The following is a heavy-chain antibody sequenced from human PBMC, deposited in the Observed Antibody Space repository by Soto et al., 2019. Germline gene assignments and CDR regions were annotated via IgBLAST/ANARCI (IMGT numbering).Heavy chain of an antibody. CDR3: ASGPIEMATIYYYYYGMDV. Sequence: ASVKVSCKASGGTFSSYAISWVRQAPGQGLEWMGWINAGNGNTNYSQKFQGRVTITRDTSASTAYMELSSLRSEDTAVYYCASGPIEMATIYYYYYGMDVWGQGTTVTVSS. D-gene: IGHD5-12*01. CDR1: GGTFSSYA. J-gene: IGHJ6*02. CDR2: INAGNGNT. V-gene: IGHV1-3*01.